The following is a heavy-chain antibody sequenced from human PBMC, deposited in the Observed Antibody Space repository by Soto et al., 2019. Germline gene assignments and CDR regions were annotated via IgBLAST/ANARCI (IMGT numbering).Heavy chain of an antibody. Sequence: GGSLRLSCAASGFTFSSYAMSWVRQAPGKGLEWVSAISGSGGSTYYADSVKGRFTISRDNSKNTLYLQMDSLRADDTAVYYCAKALPSGKWLRFAVDYWGQGTLVTVSS. V-gene: IGHV3-23*01. D-gene: IGHD5-12*01. J-gene: IGHJ4*02. CDR1: GFTFSSYA. CDR3: AKALPSGKWLRFAVDY. CDR2: ISGSGGST.